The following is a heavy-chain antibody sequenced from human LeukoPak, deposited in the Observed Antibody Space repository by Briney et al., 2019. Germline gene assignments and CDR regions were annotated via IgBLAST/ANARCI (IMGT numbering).Heavy chain of an antibody. CDR3: ARDPKGYSYGENWFDP. J-gene: IGHJ5*02. CDR1: GYTFTGYY. D-gene: IGHD5-18*01. Sequence: ASVKVSCKASGYTFTGYYMHWVRQAPGQGLEWMGWINPNSGGTNYAQKFQGRVTMTRDTSISTAYMELSRLRSDDTAVYYCARDPKGYSYGENWFDPWGQGTLVTVSS. V-gene: IGHV1-2*02. CDR2: INPNSGGT.